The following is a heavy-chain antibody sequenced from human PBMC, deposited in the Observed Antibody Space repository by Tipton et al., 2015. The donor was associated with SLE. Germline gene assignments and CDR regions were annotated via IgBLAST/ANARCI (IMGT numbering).Heavy chain of an antibody. V-gene: IGHV3-7*01. CDR2: IKQDGSEK. J-gene: IGHJ4*02. D-gene: IGHD2-15*01. CDR1: GFTFSSYW. Sequence: SLRLSCAASGFTFSSYWMTWVRQAPGKGLEWVANIKQDGSEKYYVDSVKGRFTISRDNTKNSLYLQMKSLRAEDTAVYYCARARDSAGGRCFPHFDYWGQGTLVTVSS. CDR3: ARARDSAGGRCFPHFDY.